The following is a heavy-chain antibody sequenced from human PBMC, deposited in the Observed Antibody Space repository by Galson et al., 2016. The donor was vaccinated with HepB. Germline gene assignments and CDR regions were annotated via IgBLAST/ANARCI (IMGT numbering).Heavy chain of an antibody. V-gene: IGHV1-18*01. Sequence: SVKVSCKASGYSFVGFGLTWVRQAPGQGFEWVGWIRPYNGVTDYAQKFQGRLTMSTDTSTNTAYMELSSLRSDDTAVYYCARLQLLFGYNQDGFDSWGQGTLVTVSS. CDR3: ARLQLLFGYNQDGFDS. CDR1: GYSFVGFG. J-gene: IGHJ4*02. D-gene: IGHD5-24*01. CDR2: IRPYNGVT.